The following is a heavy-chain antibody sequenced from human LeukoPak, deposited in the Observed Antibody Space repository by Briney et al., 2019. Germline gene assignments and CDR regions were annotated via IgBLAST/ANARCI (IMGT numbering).Heavy chain of an antibody. CDR1: GFTFSSYS. Sequence: PGGSLRLSCAASGFTFSSYSMNWVRQAPGKGLEWVSAISGSGGSTYYADSVKGRFTISRDNSKNTLYLQMNSLRAEDTAVYYCAKDQGDWGSGYWGQGTLVTVSS. D-gene: IGHD3/OR15-3a*01. CDR3: AKDQGDWGSGY. J-gene: IGHJ4*02. CDR2: ISGSGGST. V-gene: IGHV3-23*01.